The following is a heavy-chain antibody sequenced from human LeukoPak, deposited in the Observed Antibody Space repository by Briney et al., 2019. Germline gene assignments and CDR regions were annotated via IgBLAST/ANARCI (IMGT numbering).Heavy chain of an antibody. CDR3: ARYRQKTIDY. D-gene: IGHD1/OR15-1a*01. CDR1: GFTFNTYT. CDR2: ISSSSSYI. J-gene: IGHJ4*02. Sequence: GGSLRLSCAASGFTFNTYTMNWVRQAPGKGLEWVSSISSSSSYIYYADSVKGRFTISRDNAKNSLYLQMNSLRAEDTAVYYCARYRQKTIDYWGQGTLVTVSS. V-gene: IGHV3-21*01.